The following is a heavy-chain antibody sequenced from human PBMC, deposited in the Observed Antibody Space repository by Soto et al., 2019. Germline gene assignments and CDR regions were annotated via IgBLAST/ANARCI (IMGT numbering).Heavy chain of an antibody. CDR1: GYTYTSYY. J-gene: IGHJ6*03. D-gene: IGHD3-10*01. Sequence: ASVKVSCQASGYTYTSYYMHWVRQAPGQGLEWMGIINPSGGSTSYAQKFQGRVTMTRDTSTSTVYMELSSLRSEDTAVYYCARDGNGSGSYYLRPNYYYMDVWGKGTTVTVSS. V-gene: IGHV1-46*03. CDR3: ARDGNGSGSYYLRPNYYYMDV. CDR2: INPSGGST.